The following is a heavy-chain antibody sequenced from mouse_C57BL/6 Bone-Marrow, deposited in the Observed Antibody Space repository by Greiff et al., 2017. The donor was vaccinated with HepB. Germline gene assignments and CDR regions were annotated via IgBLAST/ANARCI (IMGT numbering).Heavy chain of an antibody. CDR3: ALYYYGSGSAMDY. V-gene: IGHV8-8*01. CDR1: GFSLSTFGMG. Sequence: QVTLKESGPGILQPSQTLSLTCSFSGFSLSTFGMGVGWIRQPSGKGLEWPAHIWWDDDKYYNPALKSRLTISKDTSKNQVFLKIANVDTADTATYYCALYYYGSGSAMDYWGQGTSVTVSS. D-gene: IGHD1-1*01. CDR2: IWWDDDK. J-gene: IGHJ4*01.